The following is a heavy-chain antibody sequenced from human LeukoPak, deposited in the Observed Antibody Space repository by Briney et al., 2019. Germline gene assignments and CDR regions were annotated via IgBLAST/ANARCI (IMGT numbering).Heavy chain of an antibody. Sequence: SETLSLTCTVSGTFVSGFYWTWIRQPPGKGLEWIGFIYSTGTTSYNSSLQSRVTLSVDTSKNQFSLKLKSVIAADTAIYYCAGRWRGTLDYWGRGTLVAVSS. D-gene: IGHD5-24*01. V-gene: IGHV4-4*09. CDR3: AGRWRGTLDY. J-gene: IGHJ4*02. CDR1: GTFVSGFY. CDR2: IYSTGTT.